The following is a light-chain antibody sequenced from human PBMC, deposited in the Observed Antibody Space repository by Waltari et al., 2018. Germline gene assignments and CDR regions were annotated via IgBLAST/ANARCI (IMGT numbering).Light chain of an antibody. CDR3: QTWDPDTVV. CDR2: IDGGGGH. CDR1: SEHRAYA. V-gene: IGLV4-69*01. Sequence: QLAVTQSPSASASLGASVKLPCTLSSEHRAYAIAWHQHQPEKGPRFLMTIDGGGGHTKGDGIPDRFSGFSSGAERYLTISSLQYEDEAAYYCQTWDPDTVVFGGGTKLTV. J-gene: IGLJ2*01.